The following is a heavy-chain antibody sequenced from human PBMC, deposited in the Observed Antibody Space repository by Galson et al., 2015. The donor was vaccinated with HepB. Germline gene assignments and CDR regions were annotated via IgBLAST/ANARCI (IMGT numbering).Heavy chain of an antibody. CDR1: GFTFDDYI. V-gene: IGHV3-43*01. J-gene: IGHJ4*02. CDR2: ISWDGGTT. Sequence: SLRLSCAASGFTFDDYIMHWVRQAPGKGLEWVSLISWDGGTTYYADSVKGRFTISRDNSKNSLYLQMNSLRTEDTALYYCARNGGGAPDYWGQGTLVTVSS. CDR3: ARNGGGAPDY. D-gene: IGHD1-26*01.